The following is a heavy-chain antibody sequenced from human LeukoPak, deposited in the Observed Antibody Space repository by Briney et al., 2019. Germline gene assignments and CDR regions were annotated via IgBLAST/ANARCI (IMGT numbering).Heavy chain of an antibody. D-gene: IGHD2-8*01. J-gene: IGHJ4*02. Sequence: GGSLRLSCAASGFTFSRYWMSWVRQDPGKGLEWVANINQDGRVIYYVDSVKGRFTISRDNAKDSLYLEMNSLRAEDTAVYFCARVYCNGVCHSYFDYWGQGSLVTVSS. CDR3: ARVYCNGVCHSYFDY. V-gene: IGHV3-7*01. CDR1: GFTFSRYW. CDR2: INQDGRVI.